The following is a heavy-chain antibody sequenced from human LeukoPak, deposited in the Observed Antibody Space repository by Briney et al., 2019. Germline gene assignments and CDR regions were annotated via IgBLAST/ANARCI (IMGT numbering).Heavy chain of an antibody. V-gene: IGHV1-2*02. CDR3: ARDLLVVPAAISDY. Sequence: ASVKVSCKASGYTFTGYYMHWVRQAPGQELEWMGWINPNSGGTNYAQKFQGRVTMTRDTSISTAYMELSRLRSDDTAVYYCARDLLVVPAAISDYWGQGTLVTVSS. D-gene: IGHD2-2*02. CDR1: GYTFTGYY. J-gene: IGHJ4*02. CDR2: INPNSGGT.